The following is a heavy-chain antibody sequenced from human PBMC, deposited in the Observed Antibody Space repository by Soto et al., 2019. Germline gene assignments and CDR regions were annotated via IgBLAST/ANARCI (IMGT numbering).Heavy chain of an antibody. CDR1: GFTFSSYS. D-gene: IGHD6-13*01. V-gene: IGHV3-48*01. CDR3: ARDLGSSWYPEYFQH. J-gene: IGHJ1*01. CDR2: ISSSSSTI. Sequence: GGSVRLSCAASGFTFSSYSMNWVRQAPGKGLEWVSYISSSSSTIYYADSVKGRFTISRDNAKNPLYLQMNSLRAEDTAVYYCARDLGSSWYPEYFQHWGQGTLVTVSS.